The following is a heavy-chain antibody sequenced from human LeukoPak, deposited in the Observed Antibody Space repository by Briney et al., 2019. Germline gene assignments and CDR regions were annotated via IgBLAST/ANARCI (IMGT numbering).Heavy chain of an antibody. Sequence: GGSLRLSCAASGFTFSTCAMSWVRQAPGKGLEWVSAISTSGGNTHYGDSVKGRFTISRDNSQDTLYLQMTSLRAEDTAIYYCARSPTDNSREGVDYWGQGTLVTVSS. CDR1: GFTFSTCA. V-gene: IGHV3-23*01. J-gene: IGHJ4*02. D-gene: IGHD1-1*01. CDR3: ARSPTDNSREGVDY. CDR2: ISTSGGNT.